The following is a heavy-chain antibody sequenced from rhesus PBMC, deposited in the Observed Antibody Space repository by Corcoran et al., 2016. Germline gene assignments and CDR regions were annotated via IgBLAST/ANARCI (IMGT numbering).Heavy chain of an antibody. CDR1: GGSISSNY. D-gene: IGHD6-13*01. V-gene: IGHV4-173*01. Sequence: QLQLQESGPGLVKPSETLSLTCAVSGGSISSNYWSGIRKPPGRGLEWIGRISGSGGGTDYNPSLKSRVTISADTSKNQFSLKLSSVTAADTAVYYCARDRYSSWSRWDYWGQGVLVTVSS. J-gene: IGHJ4*01. CDR3: ARDRYSSWSRWDY. CDR2: ISGSGGGT.